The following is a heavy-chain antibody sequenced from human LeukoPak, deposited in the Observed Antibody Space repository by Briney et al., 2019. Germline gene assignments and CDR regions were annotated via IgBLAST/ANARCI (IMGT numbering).Heavy chain of an antibody. CDR2: INPNSGGT. CDR1: GYTFTGYY. V-gene: IGHV1-2*02. J-gene: IGHJ6*03. Sequence: GASVKVSCTASGYTFTGYYMHWVRQAPGQGLEWMGWINPNSGGTNYAQKFQGRVTMTRDTSISTAYMELSRLRSDDTAVYYCARGNVVEIRYYYYMDVWGKGTTVTVSS. D-gene: IGHD1-1*01. CDR3: ARGNVVEIRYYYYMDV.